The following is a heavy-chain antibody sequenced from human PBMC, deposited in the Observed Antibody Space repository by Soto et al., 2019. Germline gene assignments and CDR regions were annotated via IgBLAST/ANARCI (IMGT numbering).Heavy chain of an antibody. D-gene: IGHD3-3*01. CDR2: ISTNGRST. V-gene: IGHV3-64D*06. CDR1: GFRFSDSA. Sequence: GGSLRLSCSASGFRFSDSAMHWVRQAPGKRLEYVSAISTNGRSTYYADSVKGRFTISRDNSKNTVHLQMSSLRAEDTAVYYCLRDIFGVVIFDSWRQGTPVTVSS. CDR3: LRDIFGVVIFDS. J-gene: IGHJ4*02.